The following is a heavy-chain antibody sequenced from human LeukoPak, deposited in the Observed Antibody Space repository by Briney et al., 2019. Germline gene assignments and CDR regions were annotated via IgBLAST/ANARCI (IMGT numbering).Heavy chain of an antibody. CDR2: INHSGST. J-gene: IGHJ4*02. CDR3: ARVRTPAYYYGSGSPRGAFDY. D-gene: IGHD3-10*01. Sequence: SETLSLTCAVYGGSFSGYYWSWMRQPPGKGLEWIGEINHSGSTNYNPSLKSRVTISVDTSKNQFSLKLSSVTAADTAVYYCARVRTPAYYYGSGSPRGAFDYWGQGTLVTVSS. V-gene: IGHV4-34*01. CDR1: GGSFSGYY.